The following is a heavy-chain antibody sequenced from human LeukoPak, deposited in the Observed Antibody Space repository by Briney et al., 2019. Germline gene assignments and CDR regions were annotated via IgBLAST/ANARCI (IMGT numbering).Heavy chain of an antibody. V-gene: IGHV1-69*01. D-gene: IGHD6-19*01. J-gene: IGHJ4*02. CDR1: GGTFSSYA. CDR2: IIPIFGTA. CDR3: ARAESVAGNFDY. Sequence: SVKVSCKASGGTFSSYAISWVRQAPGQGLEWMGGIIPIFGTANYAQKFQGRVTITADESTSTAYVELSSLRSEDTAVYYCARAESVAGNFDYWGQGTLVTVSS.